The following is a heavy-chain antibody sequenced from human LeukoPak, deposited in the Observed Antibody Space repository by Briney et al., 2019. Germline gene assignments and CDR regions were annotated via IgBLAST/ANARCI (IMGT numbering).Heavy chain of an antibody. CDR1: GGSISSYY. Sequence: PSETLSLTCTVSGGSISSYYWSWIRQPAGKGLEWIGRIYTCGSTNYNPSLKSRVTMSVDTSKNQFSLKLSSVTAADTAVYYCAKFDPQLGMDVWGQGTTVTVSS. J-gene: IGHJ6*02. CDR2: IYTCGST. D-gene: IGHD1-1*01. V-gene: IGHV4-4*07. CDR3: AKFDPQLGMDV.